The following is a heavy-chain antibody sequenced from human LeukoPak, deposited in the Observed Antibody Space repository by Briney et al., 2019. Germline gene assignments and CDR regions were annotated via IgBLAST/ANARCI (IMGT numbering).Heavy chain of an antibody. J-gene: IGHJ4*02. CDR2: IHYGGNT. CDR1: GGSISNYY. CDR3: AREGGYYGSGNYYNPFDY. D-gene: IGHD3-10*01. V-gene: IGHV4-59*01. Sequence: SETLSLTCTVSGGSISNYYWSWIRQAPGKGLEWIGFIHYGGNTNSNPSLKSRVTISVDTSKNQLSLKLKSVTAADTAVYYCAREGGYYGSGNYYNPFDYWGQGTLVSVSS.